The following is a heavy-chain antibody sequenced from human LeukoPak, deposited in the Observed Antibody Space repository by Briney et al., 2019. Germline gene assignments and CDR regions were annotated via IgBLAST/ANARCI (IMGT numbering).Heavy chain of an antibody. D-gene: IGHD3-3*01. CDR3: AKDIASRITIFGVVSQ. CDR2: ISDSGGAT. J-gene: IGHJ4*02. V-gene: IGHV3-23*01. CDR1: GFMFSNYP. Sequence: PGGSLRLSCAASGFMFSNYPMIWIRQAPGKGLEWVSIISDSGGATYYADSVKGRFTISRDNSKNALYLQMNSVRAEDEVVYYCAKDIASRITIFGVVSQWGQGTLVTVSS.